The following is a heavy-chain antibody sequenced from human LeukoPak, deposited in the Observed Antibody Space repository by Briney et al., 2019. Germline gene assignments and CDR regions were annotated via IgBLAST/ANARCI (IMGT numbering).Heavy chain of an antibody. V-gene: IGHV4-39*01. CDR1: GGSIRSSSYY. J-gene: IGHJ4*02. CDR2: IYYSGST. D-gene: IGHD3-22*01. CDR3: ARHAGSYYTCNFDY. Sequence: SETLSLTCTVSGGSIRSSSYYWGSIRQPPGKGLEWIGSIYYSGSTNYKPSLRSRVTISVDTSKNQFSLKLSSVTAADTAVYYCARHAGSYYTCNFDYWGQGTLVTVSS.